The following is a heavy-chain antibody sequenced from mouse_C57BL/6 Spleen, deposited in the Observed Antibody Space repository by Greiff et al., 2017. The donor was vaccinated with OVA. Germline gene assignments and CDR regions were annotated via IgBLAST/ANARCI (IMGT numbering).Heavy chain of an antibody. CDR3: ARGAGDFF. V-gene: IGHV3-6*01. CDR2: ISYDGSN. Sequence: DVKLQESGPGLVKPSQSLSLTCSVTGYSITSGYYWNWIRQFPGNKLEWMGYISYDGSNNYNPSLKNRISITRDTSKNQFFLKLNSVTTEDTATCYCARGAGDFFWGQGTLVTVSA. D-gene: IGHD6-1*01. CDR1: GYSITSGYY. J-gene: IGHJ3*01.